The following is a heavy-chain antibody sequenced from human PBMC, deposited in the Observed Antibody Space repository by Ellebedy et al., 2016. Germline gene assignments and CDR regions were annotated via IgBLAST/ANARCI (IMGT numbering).Heavy chain of an antibody. CDR2: IHYSGST. J-gene: IGHJ4*02. Sequence: SETLSLTCTVSGGFISTYYWSWVRQPPGKGLEWIGYIHYSGSTNYNPSLKSRVTISVDTSKNQFSLKLNSVTAADTAVYYCARYGSGKYLDYWGQGTLVTISS. CDR3: ARYGSGKYLDY. D-gene: IGHD3-10*01. CDR1: GGFISTYY. V-gene: IGHV4-59*01.